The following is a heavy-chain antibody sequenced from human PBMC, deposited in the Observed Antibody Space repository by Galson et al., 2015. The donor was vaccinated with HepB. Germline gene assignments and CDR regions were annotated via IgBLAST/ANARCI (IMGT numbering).Heavy chain of an antibody. V-gene: IGHV3-48*02. CDR2: ISSTSRTF. Sequence: SLRLSCAASGFTFTSHSLNWVRQAPGRGLEWISYISSTSRTFHYADSVKGRFTVSRDNVKDFMFLEMSNLRDDDTAVYYCTRDPYDYVWGSYRVALLGDVWGQGTTVIVSS. J-gene: IGHJ6*02. CDR1: GFTFTSHS. D-gene: IGHD3-16*02. CDR3: TRDPYDYVWGSYRVALLGDV.